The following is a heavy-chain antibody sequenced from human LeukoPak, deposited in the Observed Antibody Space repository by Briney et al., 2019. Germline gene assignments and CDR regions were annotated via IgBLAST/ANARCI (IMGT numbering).Heavy chain of an antibody. CDR1: GGSFSGYY. J-gene: IGHJ2*01. CDR3: ARPMVRGPPHKYWQFDV. Sequence: SETLSLTCAVYGGSFSGYYWSWIRQPPGKGLEWIGEINHSGSTNYNPSLKSRVTISVDTSKNQFSLKLSSVTAADTAVYYCARPMVRGPPHKYWQFDVWGRGTLVTVSS. D-gene: IGHD3-10*01. CDR2: INHSGST. V-gene: IGHV4-34*01.